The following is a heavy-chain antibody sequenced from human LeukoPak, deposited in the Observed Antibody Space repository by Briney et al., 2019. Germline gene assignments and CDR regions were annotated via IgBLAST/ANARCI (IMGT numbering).Heavy chain of an antibody. J-gene: IGHJ4*02. CDR1: GFTFDDSA. V-gene: IGHV3-9*01. CDR3: VKDLGFGMIVPRGFHY. Sequence: PGRYLRLYCAASGFTFDDSAMHWVRQAPGKGLEWVSGISWSSDNFGYADSVKGRFTISRDNAKKSLYLEMNGLRAEDTAMYYCVKDLGFGMIVPRGFHYWGQGTLVSVSS. D-gene: IGHD3-22*01. CDR2: ISWSSDNF.